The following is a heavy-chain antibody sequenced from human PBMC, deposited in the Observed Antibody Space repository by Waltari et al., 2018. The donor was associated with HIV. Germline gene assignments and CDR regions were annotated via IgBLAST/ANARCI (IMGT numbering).Heavy chain of an antibody. CDR2: IDWNGGSA. Sequence: DVRLVESGGEVVRPGASLRLSCVASGFTIDDYGMAWVRQRPGQGVEGVSNIDWNGGSANYGDSVKGRFTVFRDNPKASLYLQMNNLRDEDTGLYYCVRDSDGSGYDIWGRGTLVTVFS. J-gene: IGHJ1*01. D-gene: IGHD3-3*01. CDR1: GFTIDDYG. V-gene: IGHV3-20*04. CDR3: VRDSDGSGYDI.